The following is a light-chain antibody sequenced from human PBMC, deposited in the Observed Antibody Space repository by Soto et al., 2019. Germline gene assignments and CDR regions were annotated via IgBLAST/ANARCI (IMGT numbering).Light chain of an antibody. CDR3: FSYKSSGTYV. V-gene: IGLV2-14*01. J-gene: IGLJ1*01. CDR1: SSDVGNYKY. Sequence: QSALAQPASVSGSPGQSITISCTGTSSDVGNYKYVSWYQQHPGKAPKLMIYEVSNRPSGVSNRFSGSKSGNTASLTISGLQAEEQTDSYCFSYKSSGTYVFGTGTKVTVL. CDR2: EVS.